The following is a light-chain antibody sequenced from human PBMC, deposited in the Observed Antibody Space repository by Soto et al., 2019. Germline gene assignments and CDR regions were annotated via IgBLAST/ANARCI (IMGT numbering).Light chain of an antibody. J-gene: IGLJ1*01. CDR2: EVS. CDR1: SSDVGSYNL. CDR3: SSYTSSSTLV. V-gene: IGLV2-14*02. Sequence: QSVLTQPASVSGSPGQSITLSCTGTSSDVGSYNLVSWYQQHPGKAPKLMIYEVSNRPSGVSNRFSGSKSGNTASLTISGLQAEDEADYYCSSYTSSSTLVFXTGTKVTVL.